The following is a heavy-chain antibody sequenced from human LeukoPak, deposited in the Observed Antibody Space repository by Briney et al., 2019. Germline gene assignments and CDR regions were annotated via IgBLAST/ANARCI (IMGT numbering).Heavy chain of an antibody. J-gene: IGHJ5*02. CDR1: GGSISSYY. D-gene: IGHD1-14*01. CDR3: ASSTAEDTGFDP. Sequence: SETLSLTCTVSGGSISSYYWSWIRQPPGKGLEWIGYIYYSGSTNYNPSLKSRVTISVDTSKNQFSLKLSSVTAADTAVYYCASSTAEDTGFDPWGQGTLVTVSS. V-gene: IGHV4-59*01. CDR2: IYYSGST.